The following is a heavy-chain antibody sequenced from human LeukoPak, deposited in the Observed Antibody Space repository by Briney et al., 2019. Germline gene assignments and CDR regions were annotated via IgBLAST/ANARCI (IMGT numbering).Heavy chain of an antibody. CDR2: IYYFGNT. Sequence: SETLSLTCTVSGGSISSSGYYWGWIRQPPGKGLEWIGSIYYFGNTYYNPSLKTRVTISIDTSPNRFSLKLRSVTAADTAVYYCARHKRGIGVYWGQGTLVTVSS. CDR1: GGSISSSGYY. D-gene: IGHD3-16*01. J-gene: IGHJ4*02. CDR3: ARHKRGIGVY. V-gene: IGHV4-39*01.